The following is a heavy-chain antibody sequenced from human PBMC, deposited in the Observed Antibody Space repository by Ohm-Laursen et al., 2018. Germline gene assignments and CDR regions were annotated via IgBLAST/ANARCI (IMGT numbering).Heavy chain of an antibody. CDR1: GGSISNYY. V-gene: IGHV4-59*08. J-gene: IGHJ5*02. D-gene: IGHD6-6*01. CDR2: IYYNGNP. CDR3: VLYSSFSVS. Sequence: GTLSLTWTVSGGSISNYYWSWIRQPPGQGLEWIGYIYYNGNPRYNPSLEIRVTISVNPSKNQFSLKPNSVTAADTALYYCVLYSSFSVSWGQGTLVTVSS.